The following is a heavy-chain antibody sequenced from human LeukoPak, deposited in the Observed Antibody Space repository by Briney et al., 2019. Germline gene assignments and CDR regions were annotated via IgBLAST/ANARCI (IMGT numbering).Heavy chain of an antibody. CDR2: INHSGST. CDR3: ATSRIAAAGTGFGY. J-gene: IGHJ4*02. V-gene: IGHV4-34*01. D-gene: IGHD6-13*01. Sequence: PSETLSLTCAVYGGSFSGYYWSWIRQPPGKGLEWIGEINHSGSTNYNPSLKSRVTISVDTSKNQFSLKLSSVTAADTAVYYCATSRIAAAGTGFGYWGQGTLVTVSS. CDR1: GGSFSGYY.